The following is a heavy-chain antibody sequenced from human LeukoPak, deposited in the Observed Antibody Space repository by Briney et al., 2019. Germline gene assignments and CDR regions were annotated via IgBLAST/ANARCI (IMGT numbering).Heavy chain of an antibody. V-gene: IGHV1-8*01. D-gene: IGHD3-10*01. Sequence: ASVKVSCKASGYTFTSYDINWVRQATGQGLEWMGWMNPNSGNTGYAQKFQGRVTMTRNTSISTAYMELSSLRSEDTAVYYCARGVVTYYYGSGTMGGFDTWGQGTLVTVSS. CDR1: GYTFTSYD. CDR3: ARGVVTYYYGSGTMGGFDT. CDR2: MNPNSGNT. J-gene: IGHJ5*02.